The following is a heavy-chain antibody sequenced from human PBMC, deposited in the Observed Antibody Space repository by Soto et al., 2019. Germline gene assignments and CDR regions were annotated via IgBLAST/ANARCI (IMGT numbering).Heavy chain of an antibody. CDR1: GYSFANYW. J-gene: IGHJ4*02. V-gene: IGHV5-51*01. Sequence: GESLKISCKASGYSFANYWIGWVRQMPGKGVEWMGIIYPGDSDIRYSPSFQGQVTISADKSISTAYLQWSSLKASDTAMYYCARPRGPEYCSSSSCYAVHYFEYWGQGTLVTVSS. CDR3: ARPRGPEYCSSSSCYAVHYFEY. D-gene: IGHD2-2*01. CDR2: IYPGDSDI.